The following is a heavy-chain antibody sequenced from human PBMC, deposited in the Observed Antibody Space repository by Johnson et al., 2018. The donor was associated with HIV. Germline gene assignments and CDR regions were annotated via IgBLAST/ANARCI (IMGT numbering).Heavy chain of an antibody. D-gene: IGHD3-22*01. J-gene: IGHJ3*02. V-gene: IGHV3-66*01. CDR1: GFTVSSYY. CDR3: ARDRRYYDSSGYYHDAFDI. CDR2: IYSGGST. Sequence: VQLVESGGGLVKAGGSLRLSCAASGFTVSSYYMSWVRQAPGKGLEWVSVIYSGGSTYYADSVKGRCTITTNNSKNTPYLQMNSLKAEDTAVYFCARDRRYYDSSGYYHDAFDIWGQGTMVTVSS.